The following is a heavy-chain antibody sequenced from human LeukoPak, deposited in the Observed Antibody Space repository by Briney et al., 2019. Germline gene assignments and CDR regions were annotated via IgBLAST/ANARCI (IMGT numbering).Heavy chain of an antibody. D-gene: IGHD3-10*01. CDR1: GGSISSYY. CDR2: IYYSGNT. Sequence: SETPSLTCTVSGGSISSYYWSWIRQPPGKGLEWIGYIYYSGNTNYNPSLKSRVTISVDTSKNQFSLKLSSVTAADTAVYYCARATGTEYGSGSDLDYWGQGTLVTVSS. CDR3: ARATGTEYGSGSDLDY. V-gene: IGHV4-59*12. J-gene: IGHJ4*02.